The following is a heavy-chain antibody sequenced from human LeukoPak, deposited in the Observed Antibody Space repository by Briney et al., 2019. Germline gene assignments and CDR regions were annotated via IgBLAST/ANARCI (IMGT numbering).Heavy chain of an antibody. CDR3: ARDGNPNWFDP. CDR1: GYIFTGYY. CDR2: INPNSGGT. Sequence: ASVKVSCKASGYIFTGYYMHWVRQAPGQGLEWMGWINPNSGGTNFAQKFQGRVTMTRDTSINTVYMELSSLRSEDTAVYYCARDGNPNWFDPWGQGTLVTVSS. J-gene: IGHJ5*02. D-gene: IGHD4-23*01. V-gene: IGHV1-2*02.